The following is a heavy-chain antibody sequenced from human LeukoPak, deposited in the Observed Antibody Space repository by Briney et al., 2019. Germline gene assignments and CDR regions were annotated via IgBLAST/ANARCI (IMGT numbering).Heavy chain of an antibody. CDR1: GYTFTSYG. J-gene: IGHJ5*02. Sequence: ASVKVSCKASGYTFTSYGISWVRQAPGQGLEWMGWISAYNGNTNYAQKLQGRVTMTTDTSTSTAYVELRSLRSDDTAVYYCARDSPYSGSSYWFDPWGQGTLVTVSS. V-gene: IGHV1-18*01. CDR3: ARDSPYSGSSYWFDP. D-gene: IGHD1-26*01. CDR2: ISAYNGNT.